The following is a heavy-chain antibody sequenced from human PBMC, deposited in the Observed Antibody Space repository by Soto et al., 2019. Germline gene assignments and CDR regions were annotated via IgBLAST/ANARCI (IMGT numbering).Heavy chain of an antibody. CDR1: GFVFSDHA. Sequence: GGSLRLSCEASGFVFSDHAMGWVRQAPGKGLEWVSAISGNGIATYYADSVKGRFPISRDNSKNTLYLQMNRLRADDTAVYYVARAAISTVRGTNNGFDPWGQGTLVTVSS. J-gene: IGHJ5*02. CDR2: ISGNGIAT. V-gene: IGHV3-23*01. CDR3: ARAAISTVRGTNNGFDP. D-gene: IGHD3-10*01.